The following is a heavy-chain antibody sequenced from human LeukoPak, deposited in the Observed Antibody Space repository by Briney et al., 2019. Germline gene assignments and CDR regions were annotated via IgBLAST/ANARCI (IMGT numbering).Heavy chain of an antibody. V-gene: IGHV3-49*03. CDR2: IRSKAYGGTA. CDR1: GFTFGDFA. D-gene: IGHD3-10*01. Sequence: PGGSLRLSCATSGFTFGDFAMSWFRQAPGKGLEWVGFIRSKAYGGTAEYAASVRGRFTISRDDSKSIAYPQVNSLKTEDTAVYYCSRDPYGSGKYNHFDYWGQGTLVTVSS. CDR3: SRDPYGSGKYNHFDY. J-gene: IGHJ4*02.